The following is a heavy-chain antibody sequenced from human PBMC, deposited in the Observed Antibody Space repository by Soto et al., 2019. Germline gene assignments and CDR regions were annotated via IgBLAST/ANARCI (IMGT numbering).Heavy chain of an antibody. CDR2: FDPEDGET. CDR1: GYTLTELS. D-gene: IGHD3-10*01. V-gene: IGHV1-24*01. J-gene: IGHJ4*02. CDR3: ATSGLWFGELLQFDY. Sequence: ASVKVSCKVSGYTLTELSMHWVRQAPGKGLEWMGGFDPEDGETIYAQKFQGRVTMTEDTSTDTAYMELSSPRSEDTAVYYCATSGLWFGELLQFDYWGQGTLVTVSS.